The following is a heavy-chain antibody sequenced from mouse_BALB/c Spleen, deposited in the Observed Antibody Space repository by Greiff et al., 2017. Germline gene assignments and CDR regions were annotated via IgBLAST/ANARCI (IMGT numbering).Heavy chain of an antibody. CDR2: INPSNGRT. J-gene: IGHJ4*01. V-gene: IGHV1S81*02. D-gene: IGHD2-10*02. CDR1: GYTFTSYW. Sequence: QVQLQQPGAELVKPGASVKLSCKASGYTFTSYWMHWVKQRPGQGLEWIGEINPSNGRTNYNEKFKSKATLTVDKSSSTAYMQLSSLTSEDSAVYYCARSGYGKHYYAMDYWGQGTSVTVSS. CDR3: ARSGYGKHYYAMDY.